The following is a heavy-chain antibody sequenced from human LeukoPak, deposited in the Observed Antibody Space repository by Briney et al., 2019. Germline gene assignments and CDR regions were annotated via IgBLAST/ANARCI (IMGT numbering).Heavy chain of an antibody. J-gene: IGHJ4*02. V-gene: IGHV3-21*01. D-gene: IGHD3-22*01. CDR3: ARDTANYDSSGYPGGFDY. CDR1: GFTFSSYS. Sequence: GGSLRLSCAASGFTFSSYSMNWVRQAPGKGLEWVSSITSSSSYIYYADSVKGRFTISRDNAKNSLYLQMNSLRAEDTAVYYCARDTANYDSSGYPGGFDYWGQGTLVTVSS. CDR2: ITSSSSYI.